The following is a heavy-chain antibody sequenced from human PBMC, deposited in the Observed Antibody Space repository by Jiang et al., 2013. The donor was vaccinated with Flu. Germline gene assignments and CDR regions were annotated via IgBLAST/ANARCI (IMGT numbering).Heavy chain of an antibody. D-gene: IGHD3-3*01. V-gene: IGHV4-4*07. CDR1: AESVSRYH. CDR2: LQTSGYI. Sequence: LLKPSETLSLTCAVSAESVSRYHWNWVRRPAGKGLEWIGRLQTSGYINCNPSLRSRVTISVDTSKNQFSLKLSSVTAADTAVYYCARHVENSDDFWSDYYPPCFDYWGQGTLVTVSS. CDR3: ARHVENSDDFWSDYYPPCFDY. J-gene: IGHJ4*02.